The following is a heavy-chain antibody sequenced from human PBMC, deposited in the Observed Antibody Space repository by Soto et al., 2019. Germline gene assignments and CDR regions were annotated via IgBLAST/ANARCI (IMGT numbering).Heavy chain of an antibody. Sequence: ASVKVSCKASGGTFSSYAISWVRQAPGQGLEWMGIINPSGGSTSYAQKFQGRVTMTRDTSTSTVYMELSSLRSEDTAVYYCARDGDSGSYLSDYWGQGTLVTVSS. CDR1: GGTFSSYA. D-gene: IGHD1-26*01. J-gene: IGHJ4*02. CDR3: ARDGDSGSYLSDY. CDR2: INPSGGST. V-gene: IGHV1-46*01.